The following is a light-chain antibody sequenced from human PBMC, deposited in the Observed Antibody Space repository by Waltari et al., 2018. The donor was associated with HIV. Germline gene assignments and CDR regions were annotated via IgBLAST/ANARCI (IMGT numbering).Light chain of an antibody. Sequence: QSPLTQPPSASGSPGQSVTFSCTGTSSDVGTYNFVSWYQQHPGKAPKLIIYGVNRRPSGVPDRFSGSKSGNTASLTVSGLQADDEADYYCSSYAGPNHLLFGGGTKLTVL. J-gene: IGLJ2*01. CDR1: SSDVGTYNF. CDR2: GVN. CDR3: SSYAGPNHLL. V-gene: IGLV2-8*01.